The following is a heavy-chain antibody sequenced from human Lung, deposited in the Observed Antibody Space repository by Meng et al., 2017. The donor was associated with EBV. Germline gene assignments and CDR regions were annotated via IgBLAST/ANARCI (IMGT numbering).Heavy chain of an antibody. CDR3: ARDRGGLGAFDY. D-gene: IGHD5-12*01. CDR2: IYYSGST. CDR1: GCSISSGDYY. Sequence: VQLQGSGPGLVKPSQTLSLTCTVSGCSISSGDYYWSWISQPPGKGLEWIGYIYYSGSTYYNPSLKSRVTISVDASKNQFSLKLSSVTAADTAMYYCARDRGGLGAFDYWGQGTLVTVSS. V-gene: IGHV4-30-4*01. J-gene: IGHJ4*02.